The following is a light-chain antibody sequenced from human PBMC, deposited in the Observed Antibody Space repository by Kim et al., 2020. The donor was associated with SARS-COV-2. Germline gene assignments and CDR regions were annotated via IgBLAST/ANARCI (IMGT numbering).Light chain of an antibody. V-gene: IGKV3-15*01. J-gene: IGKJ4*01. Sequence: SPGERATLSCRASQNIGRTLAWYQHKRGQTPRLFIYAADTRATGVPARFTASGSGTEFTLTISGLQSEDFAIYYCQQYNQWPLTFGGGTKVDIK. CDR1: QNIGRT. CDR3: QQYNQWPLT. CDR2: AAD.